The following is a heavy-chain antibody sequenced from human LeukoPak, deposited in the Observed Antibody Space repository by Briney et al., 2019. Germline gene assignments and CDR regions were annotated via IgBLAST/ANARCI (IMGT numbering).Heavy chain of an antibody. CDR1: GGSISSYY. J-gene: IGHJ3*02. V-gene: IGHV4-59*01. D-gene: IGHD3-10*01. Sequence: SETLSLTCTVSGGSISSYYWSWIRQPPGKGLEWIGYIYYSGSTNYNPSLKSRVTISVDTSKNQFSLKLSSVTAADTAVYYCARLWFGEPRAFDIWGQGTMVTVSS. CDR3: ARLWFGEPRAFDI. CDR2: IYYSGST.